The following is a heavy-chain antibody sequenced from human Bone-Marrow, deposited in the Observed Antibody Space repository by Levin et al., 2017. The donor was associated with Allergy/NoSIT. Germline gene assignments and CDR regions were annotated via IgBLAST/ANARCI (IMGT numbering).Heavy chain of an antibody. D-gene: IGHD3-3*01. V-gene: IGHV3-21*01. CDR2: ITSSSSYI. J-gene: IGHJ4*02. CDR1: GFTFSTYT. Sequence: LSLTCAASGFTFSTYTMNWVRQAPGKGLDWVSSITSSSSYIYYADSVKGRFTISRDNAKNSLYLQMNSLRAEDTAVYYCARQLGNFWSGYNYFDYWGQGTLVTVSS. CDR3: ARQLGNFWSGYNYFDY.